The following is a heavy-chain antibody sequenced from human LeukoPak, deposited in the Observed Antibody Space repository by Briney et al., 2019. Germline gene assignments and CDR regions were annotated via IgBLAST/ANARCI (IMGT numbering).Heavy chain of an antibody. V-gene: IGHV4-34*01. J-gene: IGHJ3*02. D-gene: IGHD2-21*02. CDR1: GGSFSGYY. CDR2: INHSGST. Sequence: SETLSLTCAVYGGSFSGYYWSRIRQPPGKGLEWIGEINHSGSTNYNPSLKSRVTISVDTSKNQFSLKLSSVTAADTAVYYCATTAVVTAPYDAFDIWGRGTMVTVSS. CDR3: ATTAVVTAPYDAFDI.